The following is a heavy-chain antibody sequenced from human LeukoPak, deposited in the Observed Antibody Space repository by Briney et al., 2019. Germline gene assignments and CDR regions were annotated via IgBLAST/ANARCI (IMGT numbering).Heavy chain of an antibody. V-gene: IGHV1-18*01. Sequence: ASVKVSCMASGYTFTSYGISWVRQAPGQGLEWMGWISAYNGNTNYAQKLQGRVTMTTDTSTSTAYMELRSLRSDDTAVYYCAITYYYDSSGSPRHFDYWGQGTLVTVSS. CDR1: GYTFTSYG. CDR3: AITYYYDSSGSPRHFDY. J-gene: IGHJ4*02. CDR2: ISAYNGNT. D-gene: IGHD3-22*01.